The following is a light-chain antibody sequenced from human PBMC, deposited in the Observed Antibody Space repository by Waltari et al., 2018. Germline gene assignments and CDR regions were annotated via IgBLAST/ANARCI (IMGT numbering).Light chain of an antibody. CDR2: DTS. CDR3: LLFYSGARV. Sequence: QAVVTQEPSLTLSPGGTVTLTCGSSTGAVTSGHSPYWFQQKPGQAPRTLIYDTSNKHSRTPARFSGSLLGGKAALTLSGAQREDGAEYYCLLFYSGARVFGGGTKVSVL. CDR1: TGAVTSGHS. V-gene: IGLV7-46*01. J-gene: IGLJ3*02.